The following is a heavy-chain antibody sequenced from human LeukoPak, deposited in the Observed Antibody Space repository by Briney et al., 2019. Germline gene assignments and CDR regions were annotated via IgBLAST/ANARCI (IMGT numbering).Heavy chain of an antibody. CDR2: INPNSGGT. V-gene: IGHV1-2*02. CDR3: ARSSVRGIAAAGAPAGY. D-gene: IGHD6-13*01. J-gene: IGHJ4*02. CDR1: GYTFTSYG. Sequence: ASVKVSCKASGYTFTSYGISWVRQAPGQGLEWMGWINPNSGGTNYAQKFQGRVTMTRDTSISTAYMELSRLRSDDTAVYYCARSSVRGIAAAGAPAGYWGQGTLVTVSS.